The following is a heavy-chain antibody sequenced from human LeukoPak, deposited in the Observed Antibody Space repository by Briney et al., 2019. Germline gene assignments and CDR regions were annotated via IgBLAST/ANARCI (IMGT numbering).Heavy chain of an antibody. CDR1: GFTFSSYS. CDR3: SRGDYGGNTYYFDS. D-gene: IGHD4-23*01. J-gene: IGHJ4*02. Sequence: PGGSLRLSCAASGFTFSSYSMNWVRQAPGKGPEWVANIKKDGSEKYYVDSVKGRFTISRDNAKNSLYLQINSLRAEDTALYYCSRGDYGGNTYYFDSWGQGTLVIVSS. V-gene: IGHV3-7*04. CDR2: IKKDGSEK.